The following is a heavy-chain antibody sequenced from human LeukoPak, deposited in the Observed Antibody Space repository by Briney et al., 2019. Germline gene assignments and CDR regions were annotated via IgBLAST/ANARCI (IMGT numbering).Heavy chain of an antibody. J-gene: IGHJ3*02. V-gene: IGHV4-34*01. Sequence: PSETLSLTCAVYGGSFSGYYWSWIRQPPGKGLEWIGEINHSGSTNYNPSLKSRVTMSVDTSKNQFSLKLSSVTAADTAVYYCARPYYYDSSGYNAFDIWGQGTMVTVSS. CDR2: INHSGST. D-gene: IGHD3-22*01. CDR3: ARPYYYDSSGYNAFDI. CDR1: GGSFSGYY.